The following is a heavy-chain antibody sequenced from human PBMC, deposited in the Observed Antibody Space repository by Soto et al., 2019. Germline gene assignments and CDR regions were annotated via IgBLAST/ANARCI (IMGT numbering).Heavy chain of an antibody. CDR3: ARESRIAGYYYGMDV. D-gene: IGHD6-13*01. J-gene: IGHJ6*02. CDR2: ISGSGGST. CDR1: GFTLSSYA. V-gene: IGHV3-23*01. Sequence: GGSLRLSCAASGFTLSSYAMSWVRQAPGRGLGWVSAISGSGGSTYYADSVKGRFTISRDNSKNTLYLQMNSLRAEDTAVYYCARESRIAGYYYGMDVWGQGTTVTVSS.